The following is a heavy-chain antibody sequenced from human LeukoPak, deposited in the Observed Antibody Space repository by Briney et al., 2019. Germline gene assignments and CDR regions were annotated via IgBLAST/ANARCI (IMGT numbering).Heavy chain of an antibody. D-gene: IGHD3-3*01. V-gene: IGHV4-4*07. CDR1: GGSISSYY. CDR2: IYTSGST. Sequence: SETLSLTCTVSGGSISSYYWSWIRQPAGKGLEWIGRIYTSGSTNYNPSLKSRVTISVDTSKNQFSLKLSSVTAADTAVYYCARGATMEWYYYGMDVWGQGTTVTVSS. CDR3: ARGATMEWYYYGMDV. J-gene: IGHJ6*02.